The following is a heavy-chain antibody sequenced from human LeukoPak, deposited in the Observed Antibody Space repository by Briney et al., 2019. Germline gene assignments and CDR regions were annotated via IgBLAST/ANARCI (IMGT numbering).Heavy chain of an antibody. CDR1: GFTVNNNF. CDR2: IYSGGST. J-gene: IGHJ4*02. V-gene: IGHV3-66*01. Sequence: GGSLRLSCAVSGFTVNNNFMSWVRQAPGKGLEWVSVIYSGGSTYYTDSVKGRFTISRDNSKNTLYLQMNSLRAEDTAVYYCARAGDSSGYGDCWGQGTAVTVSS. CDR3: ARAGDSSGYGDC. D-gene: IGHD3-22*01.